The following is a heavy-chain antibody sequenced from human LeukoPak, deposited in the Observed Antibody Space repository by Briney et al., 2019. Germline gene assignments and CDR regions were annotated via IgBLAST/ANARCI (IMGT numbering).Heavy chain of an antibody. D-gene: IGHD6-19*01. CDR3: ARVGSQWLGPTENWFDP. J-gene: IGHJ5*02. Sequence: ASVKVSCKASGYSFTDYFIHWVRQAPGQGLEWMGWINPHFGDATNYAQKFQGRVTMTRDTSISTAYMELNSLTSDDTAVYYCARVGSQWLGPTENWFDPWGQGTLITVSS. CDR2: INPHFGDAT. CDR1: GYSFTDYF. V-gene: IGHV1-2*02.